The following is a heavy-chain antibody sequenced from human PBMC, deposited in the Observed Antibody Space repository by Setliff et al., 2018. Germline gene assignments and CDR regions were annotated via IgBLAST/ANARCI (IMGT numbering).Heavy chain of an antibody. J-gene: IGHJ6*02. Sequence: SVKVSCKASVGTFSSYAISWVRQAPGQGLEWMGGIIPILGIANYAQKFQGRVTITADKSTSTAYMELSSLRSEDTAVYYCARGIFTMVRGVIITGYYYYGMDVWGQGTTVTVSS. CDR2: IIPILGIA. CDR1: VGTFSSYA. D-gene: IGHD3-10*01. CDR3: ARGIFTMVRGVIITGYYYYGMDV. V-gene: IGHV1-69*10.